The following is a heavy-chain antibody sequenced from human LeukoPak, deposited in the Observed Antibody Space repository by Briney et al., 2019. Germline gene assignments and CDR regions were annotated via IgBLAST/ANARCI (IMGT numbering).Heavy chain of an antibody. V-gene: IGHV3-30*01. CDR1: GFTFSSYA. CDR2: ISYDGSNK. CDR3: ARAGVTGGSWFDP. D-gene: IGHD1-14*01. Sequence: GGSLRLSCAASGFTFSSYAMHWVRQAPGKGLEWVAVISYDGSNKYYADSVKGRFTISGDNSKNTLYLQMNSLRAEDTAVYYCARAGVTGGSWFDPWGQGTLVTVSS. J-gene: IGHJ5*02.